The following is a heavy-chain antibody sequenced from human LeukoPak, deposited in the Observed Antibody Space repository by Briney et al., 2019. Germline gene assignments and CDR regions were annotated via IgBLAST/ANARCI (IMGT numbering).Heavy chain of an antibody. CDR1: GFTFRSYG. Sequence: GRSLRLSCAASGFTFRSYGLHWVRQAPGKGLEWVAVISYDGSNKYYADSVKGRFTISRDNSNNTLYLQMNSLRAEDTAVYYCAKDFRDYPGVFDYWGQGTLVTVSS. J-gene: IGHJ4*02. V-gene: IGHV3-30*18. CDR2: ISYDGSNK. D-gene: IGHD5-12*01. CDR3: AKDFRDYPGVFDY.